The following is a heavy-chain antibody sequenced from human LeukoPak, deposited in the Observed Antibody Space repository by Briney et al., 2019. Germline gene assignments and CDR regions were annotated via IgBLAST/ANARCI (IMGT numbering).Heavy chain of an antibody. CDR2: IYYSGST. J-gene: IGHJ4*02. CDR1: GGSISSYY. Sequence: SETLSLTCTVSGGSISSYYWSWIRQPPGKGLEWIEYIYYSGSTNYNPSLKSRVTISVDTSKNQFSLKLSSVTAADTAVYYCARVTAEDYFDYWGQGTLVTVSS. CDR3: ARVTAEDYFDY. D-gene: IGHD3-16*01. V-gene: IGHV4-59*01.